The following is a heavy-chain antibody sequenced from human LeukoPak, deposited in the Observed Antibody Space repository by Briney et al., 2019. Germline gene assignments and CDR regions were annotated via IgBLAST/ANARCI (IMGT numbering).Heavy chain of an antibody. J-gene: IGHJ6*03. V-gene: IGHV4-39*07. CDR3: ARDLLRGYGGKNYYYYYMDV. CDR2: IYYSGST. CDR1: GGSISSSSYY. D-gene: IGHD4-23*01. Sequence: SETLSLTCTVSGGSISSSSYYWGWIRQPPGKGLEWIGSIYYSGSTYYNPSLKSRVTMSVDTSKNQFSLKLSSVTAADTAVYYCARDLLRGYGGKNYYYYYMDVWGKGTTVTISS.